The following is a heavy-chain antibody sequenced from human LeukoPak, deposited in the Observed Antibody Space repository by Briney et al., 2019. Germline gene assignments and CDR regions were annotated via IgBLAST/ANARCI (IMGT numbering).Heavy chain of an antibody. CDR2: IYYSGST. CDR1: GGSISSYY. D-gene: IGHD5-18*01. Sequence: SETLSLTCTVSGGSISSYYWSWIRQPPGKGLEWIGYIYYSGSTNYNPSLKSRVTISVDTSKNQFSLKLSSVTAADTAVYYCARGGPGGYRSGFEYWGPRTLFT. J-gene: IGHJ4*02. V-gene: IGHV4-59*01. CDR3: ARGGPGGYRSGFEY.